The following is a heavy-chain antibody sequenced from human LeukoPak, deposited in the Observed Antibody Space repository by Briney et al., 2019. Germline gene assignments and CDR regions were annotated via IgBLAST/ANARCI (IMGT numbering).Heavy chain of an antibody. CDR1: GFTFRSYD. Sequence: GGSLRLSCAASGFTFRSYDMHWVRQATGKGLEWVSGIGTAGGIYYPGSVKGRFTISRENAKNSLYLQMNGLRAGDTAVYYCARAAYSSTWYSRYFDLWGRGTLVTVSS. CDR3: ARAAYSSTWYSRYFDL. V-gene: IGHV3-13*01. D-gene: IGHD6-13*01. J-gene: IGHJ2*01. CDR2: IGTAGGI.